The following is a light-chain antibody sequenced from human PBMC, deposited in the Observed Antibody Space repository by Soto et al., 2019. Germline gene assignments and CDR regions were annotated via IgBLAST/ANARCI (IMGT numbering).Light chain of an antibody. V-gene: IGKV3-15*01. J-gene: IGKJ5*01. Sequence: EIVMTQAPATLSVSPGERASLSWRASQSVSSNLAWYQQKPGQAPRLLIYGASTRATGIPARFSGSGSGTDFTLTISSLEPEDFAVYYCQQRSNWPPITFGQGTRLEIK. CDR3: QQRSNWPPIT. CDR2: GAS. CDR1: QSVSSN.